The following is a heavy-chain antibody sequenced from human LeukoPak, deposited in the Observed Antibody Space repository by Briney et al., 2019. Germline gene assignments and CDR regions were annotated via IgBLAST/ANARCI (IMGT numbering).Heavy chain of an antibody. Sequence: ASVKVSCNASGYTVTSYDINWVRQATGQGVEWLGWMNPNSGNTGYAQKFQGRVTMTRNTAISTAYMELSSLRSEDTAVYYCARGGSSWYEDAFDYWGQGTLVTVSS. V-gene: IGHV1-8*01. D-gene: IGHD6-13*01. CDR2: MNPNSGNT. J-gene: IGHJ4*02. CDR3: ARGGSSWYEDAFDY. CDR1: GYTVTSYD.